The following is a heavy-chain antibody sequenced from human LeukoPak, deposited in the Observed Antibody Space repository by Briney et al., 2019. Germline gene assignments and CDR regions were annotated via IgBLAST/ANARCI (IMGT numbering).Heavy chain of an antibody. J-gene: IGHJ5*02. CDR3: ATSHRGDMWVVSWFDP. CDR2: ISSSGSTI. D-gene: IGHD3-10*01. Sequence: GGSLRLSCAGSGFTFSSYEINWVRQAPGKGLEWLSYISSSGSTIYYADSVKGRFTISRDNAKKSLFLQMNSLRAEDTAVYYCATSHRGDMWVVSWFDPWGQGTLVTVSS. V-gene: IGHV3-48*03. CDR1: GFTFSSYE.